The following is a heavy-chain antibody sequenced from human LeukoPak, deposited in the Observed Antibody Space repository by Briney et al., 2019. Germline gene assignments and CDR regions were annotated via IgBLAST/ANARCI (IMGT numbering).Heavy chain of an antibody. CDR3: AREGGDGYKDRSYFDY. J-gene: IGHJ4*02. CDR1: GFKFSDYY. D-gene: IGHD5-24*01. CDR2: ISSSGNVT. Sequence: PGGSLRLSCGASGFKFSDYYMSWIRQAPGKGLEWLSYISSSGNVTYYADSVKGRFIVSRDNAKSALFLQMNSLRAEDTALYYCAREGGDGYKDRSYFDYWGQGTLVTVSS. V-gene: IGHV3-11*04.